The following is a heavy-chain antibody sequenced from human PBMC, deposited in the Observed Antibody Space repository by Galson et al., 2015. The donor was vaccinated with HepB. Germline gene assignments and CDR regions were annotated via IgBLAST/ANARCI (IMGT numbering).Heavy chain of an antibody. CDR2: IYDDGST. Sequence: SLRLSCAASGFTASSNYMSWVRQAPGKGLEWVSVIYDDGSTYYADFVKGRFTISRDNSKNTLYLQMNSLRAEDTAVYYCARDFSPFFFDPWGQGALVTVSS. J-gene: IGHJ5*02. D-gene: IGHD2/OR15-2a*01. CDR1: GFTASSNY. V-gene: IGHV3-66*02. CDR3: ARDFSPFFFDP.